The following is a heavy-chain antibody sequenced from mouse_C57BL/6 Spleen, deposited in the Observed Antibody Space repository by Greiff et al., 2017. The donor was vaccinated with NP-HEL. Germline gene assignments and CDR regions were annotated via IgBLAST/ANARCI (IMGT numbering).Heavy chain of an antibody. J-gene: IGHJ2*01. CDR1: GYTFTSYW. D-gene: IGHD2-3*01. CDR3: ASSRSLYDGYYGY. Sequence: QVQLQQPGAELVKPGASVKLSCKASGYTFTSYWMQWVKQRPGQGLEWIGEIDPSDSYTNYNQKFKGKATLTVDTSSSTAYMQLSSLTSEDSAVYYCASSRSLYDGYYGYWGQGTTLTVSS. V-gene: IGHV1-50*01. CDR2: IDPSDSYT.